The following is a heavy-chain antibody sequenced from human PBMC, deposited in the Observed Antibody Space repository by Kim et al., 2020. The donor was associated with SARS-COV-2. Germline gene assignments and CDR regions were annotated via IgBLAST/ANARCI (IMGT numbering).Heavy chain of an antibody. Sequence: IIAYSDSVKCRFTISRDNARNTLDLQMNSLRDEDTAVYYCARGGPCSDSTTWGQGTLVTVSS. CDR2: II. D-gene: IGHD3-22*01. CDR3: ARGGPCSDSTT. J-gene: IGHJ5*02. V-gene: IGHV3-74*01.